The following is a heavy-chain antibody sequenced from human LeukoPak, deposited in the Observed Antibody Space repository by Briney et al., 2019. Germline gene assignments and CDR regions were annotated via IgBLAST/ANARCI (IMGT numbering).Heavy chain of an antibody. CDR3: AKARPRSEAVAGRGGYFDY. CDR2: IYYSGST. D-gene: IGHD6-19*01. J-gene: IGHJ4*02. CDR1: GGSISSGGYY. V-gene: IGHV4-31*03. Sequence: SETLSLTCTVSGGSISSGGYYWSWIRQHPGKGLEWIGYIYYSGSTYYNPSLKSRVTISVDTSKNQFSLRLSSVTAADTAVYYCAKARPRSEAVAGRGGYFDYWGQGTLVTVSS.